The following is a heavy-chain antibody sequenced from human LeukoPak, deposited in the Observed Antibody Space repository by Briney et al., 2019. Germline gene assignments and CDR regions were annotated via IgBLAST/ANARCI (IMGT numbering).Heavy chain of an antibody. CDR1: GGSISSGGYY. J-gene: IGHJ4*02. D-gene: IGHD6-19*01. CDR2: IYYSGST. CDR3: ARAAVAGTRTAFDY. Sequence: SETLSLTCTVSGGSISSGGYYWSWIRQHPGKGLEWIGYIYYSGSTYYNPSLKSRVTISVDTSKNQFSLKLSSVTAADTAVYYCARAAVAGTRTAFDYWGQGTLVTVSS. V-gene: IGHV4-31*03.